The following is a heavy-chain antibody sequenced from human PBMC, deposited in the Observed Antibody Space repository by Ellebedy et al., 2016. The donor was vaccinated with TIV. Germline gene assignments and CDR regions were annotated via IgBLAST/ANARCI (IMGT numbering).Heavy chain of an antibody. D-gene: IGHD3-10*01. V-gene: IGHV4-59*12. CDR2: IYYSGST. CDR3: ARGRSQIGPRGAVGV. CDR1: GGSISSYY. Sequence: SETLSLXCTVSGGSISSYYWSWIRQHPGKGLEWIGYIYYSGSTYYNPSLKSRVTISVDTSKNQFSLKLSSVTAADTAVYYCARGRSQIGPRGAVGVWGQGTTVTVSS. J-gene: IGHJ6*02.